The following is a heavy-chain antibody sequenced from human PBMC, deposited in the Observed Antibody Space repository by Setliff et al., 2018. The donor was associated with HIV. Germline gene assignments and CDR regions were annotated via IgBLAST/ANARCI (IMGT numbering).Heavy chain of an antibody. CDR2: ISASGSTI. Sequence: GGSLRLSCAASGFTFSNSWMHWVRQAPGKGLEWVAYISASGSTIYYTDPVKGRFTISRDNAKNSLDLQMKSLRADDTSVYYCARGGYPRLWGQGTLVTVSS. D-gene: IGHD5-18*01. CDR3: ARGGYPRL. CDR1: GFTFSNSW. V-gene: IGHV3-48*04. J-gene: IGHJ4*02.